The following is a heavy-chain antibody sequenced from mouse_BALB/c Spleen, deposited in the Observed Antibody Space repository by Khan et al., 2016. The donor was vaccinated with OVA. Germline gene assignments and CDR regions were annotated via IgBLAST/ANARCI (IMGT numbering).Heavy chain of an antibody. V-gene: IGHV1-5*01. CDR1: GYTFTSYW. CDR2: IYPGNSDI. CDR3: TRNGFGNYESCDY. Sequence: VQLQQSGTVLARPGASVKMSCKASGYTFTSYWMHWVKQRPGQGLEWIGAIYPGNSDINYNQKFKGKAKLTAVKSTSTAYMALNRLKNEDSAVYYCTRNGFGNYESCDYWGQGTTLTVAS. J-gene: IGHJ2*01. D-gene: IGHD2-1*01.